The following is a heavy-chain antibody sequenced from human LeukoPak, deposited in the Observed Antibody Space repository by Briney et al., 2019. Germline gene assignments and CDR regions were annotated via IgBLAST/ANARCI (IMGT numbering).Heavy chain of an antibody. D-gene: IGHD2-2*02. Sequence: GASVKVSCKASGGTFSSYAISWVRQAPGQGLKWMGGIIPIFGTANYAQKFQGRVTITTDESTSTAYMELSSLRSEDTAVYYCASTSHYCSSTSCYTYWGQGTLVTVSS. CDR3: ASTSHYCSSTSCYTY. V-gene: IGHV1-69*05. CDR2: IIPIFGTA. J-gene: IGHJ4*02. CDR1: GGTFSSYA.